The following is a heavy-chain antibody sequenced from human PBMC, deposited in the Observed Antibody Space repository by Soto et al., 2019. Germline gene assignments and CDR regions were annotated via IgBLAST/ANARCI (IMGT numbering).Heavy chain of an antibody. V-gene: IGHV4-34*02. Sequence: QVRLQQWGAGLLKPSETLSLTCAVFAESFGGYSWSWVRQPPGKGLEWIGEIDHTGTTDYNPSLERRVTISVDTSKNQFSLKLRPVTAADTAVYYCARSPTHFNYVWGNASYWGRGTLVTVSS. CDR2: IDHTGTT. J-gene: IGHJ4*02. CDR1: AESFGGYS. CDR3: ARSPTHFNYVWGNASY. D-gene: IGHD3-16*01.